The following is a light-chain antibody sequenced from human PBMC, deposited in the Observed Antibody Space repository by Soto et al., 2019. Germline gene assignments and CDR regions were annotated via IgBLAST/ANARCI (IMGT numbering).Light chain of an antibody. CDR1: QSVSSY. CDR2: DAS. V-gene: IGKV3-11*01. CDR3: QQRINWPIT. J-gene: IGKJ5*01. Sequence: EIVLTQSPATLSLSPGERATLSCRASQSVSSYLAWYQQKPGQAPMLLIYDASNRATGITARFSGSGSGTDFTLTISSIEPEDFEVYYCQQRINWPITFGQGARRE.